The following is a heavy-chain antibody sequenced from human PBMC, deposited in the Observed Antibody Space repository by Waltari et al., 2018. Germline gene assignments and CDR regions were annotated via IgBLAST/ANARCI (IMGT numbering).Heavy chain of an antibody. V-gene: IGHV3-7*01. CDR3: ARDPHYSNFDY. Sequence: EVHLVESGGGLVQPGGSLRLSCAASGFTCSTYWMTWVRQAPGKGLEWLANIKGDGSQKNYVDSVKGRFTISRDTANNSLYLQMNSLRAEDTAVYYCARDPHYSNFDYWGQGTLVTVSS. J-gene: IGHJ4*02. CDR2: IKGDGSQK. CDR1: GFTCSTYW. D-gene: IGHD4-4*01.